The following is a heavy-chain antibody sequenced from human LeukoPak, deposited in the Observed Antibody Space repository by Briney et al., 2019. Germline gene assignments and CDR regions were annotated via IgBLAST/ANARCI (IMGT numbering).Heavy chain of an antibody. CDR1: GYSFTSYW. V-gene: IGHV5-51*01. J-gene: IGHJ3*02. D-gene: IGHD2-21*01. CDR3: ARLGYCGGDCSHDAFDI. CDR2: IYPGDSDT. Sequence: GESLKISCKGSGYSFTSYWIGWVRQMPGKGLEWMWIIYPGDSDTRYSPSFQGQVTISADKSISTAYLQWSSLKASDTAMYYCARLGYCGGDCSHDAFDIWGQGTMVTVSS.